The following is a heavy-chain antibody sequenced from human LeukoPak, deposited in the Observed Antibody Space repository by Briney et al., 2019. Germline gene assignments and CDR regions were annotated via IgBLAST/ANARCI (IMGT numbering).Heavy chain of an antibody. CDR2: IYPRDSDT. J-gene: IGHJ4*02. D-gene: IGHD1-7*01. Sequence: GESLKISCKGSGYSFPNYWIAWVRQLPGKGLEWMGIIYPRDSDTRYSPSFQGQVTISADKSISTVYLQWSSLKASDTAMYYCARRLELDSRDDYWGQGTLVTVSS. V-gene: IGHV5-51*01. CDR3: ARRLELDSRDDY. CDR1: GYSFPNYW.